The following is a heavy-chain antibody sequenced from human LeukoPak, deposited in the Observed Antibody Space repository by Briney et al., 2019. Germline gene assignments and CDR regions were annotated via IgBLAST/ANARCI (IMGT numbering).Heavy chain of an antibody. CDR1: GGSISSGGYY. V-gene: IGHV4-31*03. D-gene: IGHD5-24*01. CDR2: IYYSGST. J-gene: IGHJ4*02. CDR3: ARGALVATRFDY. Sequence: PSQTPSLTCTVSGGSISSGGYYWSWIRQHPGKGLEWIGYIYYSGSTYYNPSLKSRVTISVDTSKNQFSLKLSSVTAADTAVYYCARGALVATRFDYWGQGALVTVSS.